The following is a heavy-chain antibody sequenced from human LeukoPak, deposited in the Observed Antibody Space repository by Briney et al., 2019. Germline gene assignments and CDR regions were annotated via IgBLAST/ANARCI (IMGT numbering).Heavy chain of an antibody. CDR2: INDDSSDI. CDR3: ARDTFQPGLIDS. Sequence: QPGGSLRLSCAASGFTFSLYAMNWVRQAPGKGLEWISYINDDSSDIHYAGSVRGRFTISRDDARKTLYLQLSSLGVEDTAVYYCARDTFQPGLIDSWGQGTLVTVSS. J-gene: IGHJ4*02. D-gene: IGHD2-2*01. V-gene: IGHV3-48*04. CDR1: GFTFSLYA.